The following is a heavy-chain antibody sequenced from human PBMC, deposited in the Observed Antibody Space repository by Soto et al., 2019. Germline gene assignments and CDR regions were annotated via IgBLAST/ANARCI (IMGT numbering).Heavy chain of an antibody. J-gene: IGHJ4*02. V-gene: IGHV4-30-4*01. CDR3: ARVPXSNNHYYHSNTPYYFDY. D-gene: IGHD3-22*01. Sequence: PSETLSLTCTVSGGSISSGDYYWSWIRQPPGKGVEWIGYIYYSGSTYYNPSLKSRVTISVDTSKNQFSLKLSTVTAADTAVYYCARVPXSNNHYYHSNTPYYFDYWGQGTLVTVSS. CDR2: IYYSGST. CDR1: GGSISSGDYY.